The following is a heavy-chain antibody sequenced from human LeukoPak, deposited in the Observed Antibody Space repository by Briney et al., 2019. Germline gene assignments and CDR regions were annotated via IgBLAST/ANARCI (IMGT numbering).Heavy chain of an antibody. J-gene: IGHJ4*02. D-gene: IGHD4-17*01. CDR1: GFTFSTYG. CDR3: ARGLYGDYGDY. CDR2: IWYDGSNK. Sequence: GGSLRLSCAASGFTFSTYGMHWVRQAPGKGLEWVAVIWYDGSNKYYADSVKGRFTISRDNSKNTLYLQMNSLRAEDTAVYYCARGLYGDYGDYWGQGTLVTVSS. V-gene: IGHV3-33*01.